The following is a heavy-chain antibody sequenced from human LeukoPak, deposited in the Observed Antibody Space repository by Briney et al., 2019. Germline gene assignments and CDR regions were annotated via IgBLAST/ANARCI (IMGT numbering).Heavy chain of an antibody. D-gene: IGHD6-13*01. Sequence: PSETLSLTCTVSGGSISSSSYYWGWIRQPPGKGLEWIGSIYYSGSTYYNPSLKSRVTISVDTSKNQFSLKLSSVTAADTAVYYCARHGQSSSWYGSWFDPWGQGTLVTVSS. V-gene: IGHV4-39*01. CDR3: ARHGQSSSWYGSWFDP. CDR1: GGSISSSSYY. J-gene: IGHJ5*02. CDR2: IYYSGST.